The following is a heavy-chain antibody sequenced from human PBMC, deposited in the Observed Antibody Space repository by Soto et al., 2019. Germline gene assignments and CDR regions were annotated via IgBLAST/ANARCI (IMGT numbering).Heavy chain of an antibody. V-gene: IGHV3-48*01. CDR2: ISSSSSTI. J-gene: IGHJ6*03. Sequence: GGSLRLSCAASGFTFSSYSMNWVRQAPGKGLEWVSYISSSSSTIYYADSVKGRFTISRDNAKNSLYLQMNSLRAEDTAVYYCARGNEVATGNYYYYHMDVWGKGTTVTVSS. D-gene: IGHD5-12*01. CDR1: GFTFSSYS. CDR3: ARGNEVATGNYYYYHMDV.